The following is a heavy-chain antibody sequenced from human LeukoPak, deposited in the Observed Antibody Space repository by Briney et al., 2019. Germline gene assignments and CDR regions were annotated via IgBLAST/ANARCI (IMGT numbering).Heavy chain of an antibody. J-gene: IGHJ3*02. D-gene: IGHD3-22*01. Sequence: ASVKVSCKASGYTFTSYAMNWVRQAPGQGLEWMGWINTNTGNPTYAQGFTGRFVFSLDTSVSTAYLQISSLKAEDTAVYYCARDQADMIVVVLDAFDIWGQGTMVTVSS. CDR2: INTNTGNP. V-gene: IGHV7-4-1*02. CDR3: ARDQADMIVVVLDAFDI. CDR1: GYTFTSYA.